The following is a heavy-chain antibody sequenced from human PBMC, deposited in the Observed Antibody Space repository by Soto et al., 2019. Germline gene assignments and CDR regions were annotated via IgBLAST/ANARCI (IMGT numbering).Heavy chain of an antibody. V-gene: IGHV1-24*01. CDR1: GYTLTELS. D-gene: IGHD3-16*01. CDR3: ARDITPGQLWVSGLVLGWFDP. Sequence: ASVKVSCKVSGYTLTELSMHWVRQAPGKGLEWMGWIDPEDGDTIYAQKFQGRVTMTKDTSTSTAYMELSSLRSEDTAVYYCARDITPGQLWVSGLVLGWFDPWGQGTLVTVSS. CDR2: IDPEDGDT. J-gene: IGHJ5*02.